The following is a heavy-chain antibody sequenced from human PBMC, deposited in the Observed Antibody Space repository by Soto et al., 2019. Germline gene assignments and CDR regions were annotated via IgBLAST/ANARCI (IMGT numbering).Heavy chain of an antibody. Sequence: GGSLRLSCAASKLTVGSSYMTWVRQAPGKGLEWVSVIYSGGLTYYADSVKGRFTVSRDNANNLVFLQMSGLRPEDTAMYYCARDLRGHYGPWGQGTMVTVSS. J-gene: IGHJ3*01. CDR1: KLTVGSSY. D-gene: IGHD4-17*01. CDR2: IYSGGLT. V-gene: IGHV3-53*01. CDR3: ARDLRGHYGP.